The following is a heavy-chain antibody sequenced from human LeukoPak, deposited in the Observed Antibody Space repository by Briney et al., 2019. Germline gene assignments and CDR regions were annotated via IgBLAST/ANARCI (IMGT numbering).Heavy chain of an antibody. D-gene: IGHD5-24*01. CDR3: ARPSPPGDGYNPPDH. V-gene: IGHV3-30*04. CDR1: GFNFDNFA. J-gene: IGHJ4*02. CDR2: ISHDGRTK. Sequence: PGGSLRLSCVVSGFNFDNFAMHWVRQPLGKGLEWVAVISHDGRTKYYADLMKGRITNSRDNSKNTLFLQMNNLRSEDTAVYFCARPSPPGDGYNPPDHWGQGTLVTVSS.